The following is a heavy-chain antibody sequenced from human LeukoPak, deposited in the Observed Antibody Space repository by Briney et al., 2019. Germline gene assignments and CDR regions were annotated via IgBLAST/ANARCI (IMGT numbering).Heavy chain of an antibody. CDR1: GGTFSSYA. CDR2: IIPIFGTA. J-gene: IGHJ4*02. V-gene: IGHV1-69*13. D-gene: IGHD3-3*01. Sequence: ASVKVSCKASGGTFSSYAISWVRQAPGQGLEWMGGIIPIFGTANYAQKFQGRVTITADESTSTAYMGLSRLRSDDTAVYYCASYDFWSGYGRDYWGQGTLVTVSS. CDR3: ASYDFWSGYGRDY.